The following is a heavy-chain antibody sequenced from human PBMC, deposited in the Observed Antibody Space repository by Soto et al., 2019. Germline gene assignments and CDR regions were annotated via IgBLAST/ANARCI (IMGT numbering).Heavy chain of an antibody. CDR2: IYWDDDK. D-gene: IGHD6-6*01. J-gene: IGHJ5*02. CDR3: AHIGSSSWFDP. V-gene: IGHV2-5*02. CDR1: GFSLSTSRVG. Sequence: QITLKESGPTLVKPTQTLTLTCTFSGFSLSTSRVGVGWIRQPPGKALEWLALIYWDDDKRYSPSMKSRLTITKDTSKIQVVLTMTNMEPVDTATYYCAHIGSSSWFDPWGQGTLVTVSS.